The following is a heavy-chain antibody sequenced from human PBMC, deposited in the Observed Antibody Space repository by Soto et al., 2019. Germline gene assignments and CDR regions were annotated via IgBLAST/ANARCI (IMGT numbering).Heavy chain of an antibody. CDR1: GYSFTSLD. Sequence: ASVKVSCKASGYSFTSLDINWVRQTAGQGLEWMGWMQPSTGRTGYAQKFQGGVTMTRDTSINAAYMELTTLTSDDTAFYYCARGVSAGVDYWGQGTLVTRLL. CDR2: MQPSTGRT. J-gene: IGHJ4*02. CDR3: ARGVSAGVDY. V-gene: IGHV1-8*01. D-gene: IGHD1-26*01.